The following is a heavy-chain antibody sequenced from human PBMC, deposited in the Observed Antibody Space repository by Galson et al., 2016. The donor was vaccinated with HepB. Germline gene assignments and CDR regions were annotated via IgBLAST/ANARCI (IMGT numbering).Heavy chain of an antibody. V-gene: IGHV3-48*02. CDR3: ARDSGYTGSVDY. J-gene: IGHJ4*02. Sequence: SLRLSCAASGFTFSNYNMDWVRQAPGKGLEWVSYIHSRTSPIFYSNSVRGRFTISRDNAKNSLYLQMNDLRDDDTAIYYCARDSGYTGSVDYWGQGTLVTVSS. CDR1: GFTFSNYN. D-gene: IGHD1-26*01. CDR2: IHSRTSPI.